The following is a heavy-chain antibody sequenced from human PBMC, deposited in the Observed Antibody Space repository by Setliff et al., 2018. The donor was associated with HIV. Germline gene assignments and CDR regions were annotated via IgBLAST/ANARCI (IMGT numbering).Heavy chain of an antibody. V-gene: IGHV7-4-1*02. CDR3: ARDLNKGSIDY. J-gene: IGHJ4*02. Sequence: ASVKVSCKASGYTFSSNALNWVRQAPGQGLEWMGWINTNTGNPTYAQGFTGRFVFSLDTSGSTAYLQISSLEAEDTAVYYCARDLNKGSIDYWGQGPLVTVSS. CDR2: INTNTGNP. CDR1: GYTFSSNA. D-gene: IGHD3-10*01.